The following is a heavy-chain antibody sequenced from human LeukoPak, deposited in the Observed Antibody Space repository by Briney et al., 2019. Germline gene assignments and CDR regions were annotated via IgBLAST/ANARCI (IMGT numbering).Heavy chain of an antibody. CDR1: GGSFSGYY. D-gene: IGHD3-22*01. Sequence: SETLSLTCAVYGGSFSGYYWSWIRQPPGKGLEWIGEINRSGSTNYNPSLKSRVTISVDTSKNQFSLKLSSVTAADTAVYYCARGPSGLFSGYYYYYGMDVWGQGTTVTVSS. CDR2: INRSGST. CDR3: ARGPSGLFSGYYYYYGMDV. J-gene: IGHJ6*02. V-gene: IGHV4-34*01.